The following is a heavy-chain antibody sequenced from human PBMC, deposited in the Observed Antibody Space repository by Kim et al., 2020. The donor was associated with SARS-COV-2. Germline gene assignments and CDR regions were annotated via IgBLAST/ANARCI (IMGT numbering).Heavy chain of an antibody. D-gene: IGHD1-26*01. Sequence: SETLSLTCAVYGGSFSGYYWSWIRQPPGKGLELIGEINHSGSTNYNPSLKSRVTISVDTSKNQFSLKLSSVTAADTAVYYCARGRWGATPPAVFDYWGQGTLVTVSS. CDR1: GGSFSGYY. CDR3: ARGRWGATPPAVFDY. CDR2: INHSGST. V-gene: IGHV4-34*01. J-gene: IGHJ4*02.